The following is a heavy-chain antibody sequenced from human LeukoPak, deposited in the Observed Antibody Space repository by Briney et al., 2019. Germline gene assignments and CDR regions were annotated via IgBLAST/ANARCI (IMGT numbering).Heavy chain of an antibody. D-gene: IGHD6-6*01. CDR2: IYHSGST. V-gene: IGHV4-38-2*02. CDR3: ARVSSSSFFDTSIDY. Sequence: SETLSLTCTVSGYSITSGYYWGWIRQPPGKGLEWIGNIYHSGSTYYNPSLKSRVTISVDTSKNQFSLKLSSVTAAETAVYYCARVSSSSFFDTSIDYWGQGTLVTVSS. J-gene: IGHJ4*02. CDR1: GYSITSGYY.